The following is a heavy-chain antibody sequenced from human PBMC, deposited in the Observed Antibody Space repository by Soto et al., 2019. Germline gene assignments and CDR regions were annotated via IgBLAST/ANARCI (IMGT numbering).Heavy chain of an antibody. CDR3: VKGSASSRPYYFDF. V-gene: IGHV3-23*01. Sequence: GGSLRLSCAASGFTFSNYAMSWVRQAPGRGLEWVSAITGSGGDTFHADSVKGRFTISRDNTKNTLYLQMNGLRADDTAVYYCVKGSASSRPYYFDFWGQGTLVTVSS. CDR1: GFTFSNYA. CDR2: ITGSGGDT. J-gene: IGHJ4*02. D-gene: IGHD2-2*01.